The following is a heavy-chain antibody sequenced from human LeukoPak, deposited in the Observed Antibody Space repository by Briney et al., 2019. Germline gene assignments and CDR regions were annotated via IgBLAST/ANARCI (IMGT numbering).Heavy chain of an antibody. CDR2: INPSDGAT. CDR1: GYTFTMYY. D-gene: IGHD3-10*01. Sequence: ASVKVSCKASGYTFTMYYIHWVRQAPGQGLEWMGMINPSDGATTYAQRFQGRVTMTRNTSISTAYMELSSLRSEDTAVYYCARGLNRITMVRGVKSAGYWGQGTLVTVSS. J-gene: IGHJ4*02. CDR3: ARGLNRITMVRGVKSAGY. V-gene: IGHV1-46*01.